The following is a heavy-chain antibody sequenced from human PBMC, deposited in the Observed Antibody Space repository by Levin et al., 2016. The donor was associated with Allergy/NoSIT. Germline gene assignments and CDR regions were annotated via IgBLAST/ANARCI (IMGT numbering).Heavy chain of an antibody. J-gene: IGHJ2*01. Sequence: GGSLRLSCVASGITFSSYRMHWVRQTPGKGLMWVSRISSDGTSTGYADSVEGRFTVSRDNAKNTLFVQMNSLRAEDTAVYYCVRDPGRNLHDWYFDLWGRGTLVTVSS. CDR2: ISSDGTST. CDR3: VRDPGRNLHDWYFDL. D-gene: IGHD1-7*01. V-gene: IGHV3-74*01. CDR1: GITFSSYR.